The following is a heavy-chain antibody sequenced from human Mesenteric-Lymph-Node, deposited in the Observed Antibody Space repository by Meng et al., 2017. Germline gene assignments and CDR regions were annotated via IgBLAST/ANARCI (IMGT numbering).Heavy chain of an antibody. Sequence: ASVKVSCKVSGYTLTELSMHWVRQAPGKGLEWMGGFDPEDGETIYEQKFQGRVTMTEDTSTDTAYMELSSLRSEDTAVYYCATSKDNYYDSSGYANLDYWGQGTLVTVSS. J-gene: IGHJ4*02. D-gene: IGHD3-22*01. CDR2: FDPEDGET. CDR3: ATSKDNYYDSSGYANLDY. V-gene: IGHV1-24*01. CDR1: GYTLTELS.